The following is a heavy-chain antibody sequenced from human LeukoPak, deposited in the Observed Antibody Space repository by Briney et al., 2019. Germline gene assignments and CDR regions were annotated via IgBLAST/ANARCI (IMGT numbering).Heavy chain of an antibody. J-gene: IGHJ4*02. D-gene: IGHD6-13*01. Sequence: GGSLRLSCAASGFTFSDFYMNWVRQAPGKGLEWVSYISSSGSPISYADSVKGRFTISRDKAKNSLYLQMNSLRAEDTAVYYCVRAPYSSSWYYFDYWGQGTLVTVSS. CDR3: VRAPYSSSWYYFDY. V-gene: IGHV3-11*01. CDR2: ISSSGSPI. CDR1: GFTFSDFY.